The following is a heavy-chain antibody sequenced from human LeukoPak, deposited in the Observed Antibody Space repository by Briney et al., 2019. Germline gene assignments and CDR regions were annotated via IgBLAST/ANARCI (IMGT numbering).Heavy chain of an antibody. Sequence: GGSLRLSCAASGFTFSNAWMSWVRQPPGKGLEWVGRIKSKTDGGTTDYAEPVKGRFTISRDDSKNTLCLQMNFLKTEDTALYYCAAVSVDYGDSSFDVWGQGTTVTVSS. CDR1: GFTFSNAW. V-gene: IGHV3-15*01. CDR2: IKSKTDGGTT. J-gene: IGHJ6*02. CDR3: AAVSVDYGDSSFDV. D-gene: IGHD4-17*01.